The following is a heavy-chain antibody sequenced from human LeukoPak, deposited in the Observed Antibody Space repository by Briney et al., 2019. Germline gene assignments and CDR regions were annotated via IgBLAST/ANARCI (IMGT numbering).Heavy chain of an antibody. CDR2: IYTSGST. CDR3: ARGRWGIAEDV. V-gene: IGHV4-61*02. D-gene: IGHD6-13*01. CDR1: GGSISSGSYY. Sequence: PSETLSLTCTFSGGSISSGSYYWSWIRQPAGKGLEWIGRIYTSGSTNYNPSLKSRVTISVDTSKNQFSLKLSSVTAADTAVYYCARGRWGIAEDVWGQGTTVTVSS. J-gene: IGHJ6*02.